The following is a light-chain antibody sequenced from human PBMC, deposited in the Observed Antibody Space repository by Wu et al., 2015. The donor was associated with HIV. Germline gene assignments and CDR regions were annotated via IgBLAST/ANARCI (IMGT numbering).Light chain of an antibody. V-gene: IGKV1-5*03. J-gene: IGKJ2*01. CDR2: KAS. Sequence: DIRMTQSPSTLSASVGDRITVTCRASQSISTWLAWYHQKPGKAPKLLIYKASNLESGVPSRFSGSGSGTEFTLTIDSLQPDDFATYYCQQYNSYPYNFGQGTKLEIK. CDR3: QQYNSYPYN. CDR1: QSISTW.